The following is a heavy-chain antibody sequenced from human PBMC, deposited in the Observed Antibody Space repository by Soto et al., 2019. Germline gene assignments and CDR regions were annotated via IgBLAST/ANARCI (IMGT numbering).Heavy chain of an antibody. Sequence: QVQLVESGGGVVQPGRSLRLSCAASGFSFAYYGMHWVRQAPGKGLEWVAVISYDGTEKYYEDSVKCRFTISRDNTKNRLDLQMNSLRGEDTAVYFWAKAYGTTAIDSSGQGTRVPVSS. CDR2: ISYDGTEK. J-gene: IGHJ4*02. CDR1: GFSFAYYG. D-gene: IGHD4-17*01. V-gene: IGHV3-30*18. CDR3: AKAYGTTAIDS.